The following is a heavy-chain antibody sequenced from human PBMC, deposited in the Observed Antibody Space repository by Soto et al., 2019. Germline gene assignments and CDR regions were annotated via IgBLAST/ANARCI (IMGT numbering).Heavy chain of an antibody. CDR1: GLNFSGSA. V-gene: IGHV3-73*02. CDR2: IRSRPHNYAT. CDR3: TTERDY. Sequence: EVHLVESGGGLVQIGGSLKLSCATSGLNFSGSAMHWARQASGNGLEWVGRIRSRPHNYATTYAASVEGRFTISRDDSKNTVYLQMNGLKTDDTAMYYCTTERDYWGRGTLVTVSS. J-gene: IGHJ4*02.